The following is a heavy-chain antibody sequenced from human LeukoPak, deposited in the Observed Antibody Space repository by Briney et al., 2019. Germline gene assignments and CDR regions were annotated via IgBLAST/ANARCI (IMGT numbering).Heavy chain of an antibody. CDR2: ISGSGGST. CDR1: GFTFSSYA. J-gene: IGHJ3*02. D-gene: IGHD1-26*01. CDR3: AKDIGWGLLSTPDVFEI. Sequence: GGSLRLSCAASGFTFSSYAMSWVRQAPGKGLEWVSAISGSGGSTYYADSVKGRFTISRDNSKNTLYLQMNSLRAEDTAVYYCAKDIGWGLLSTPDVFEIWGQGKMVTVSS. V-gene: IGHV3-23*01.